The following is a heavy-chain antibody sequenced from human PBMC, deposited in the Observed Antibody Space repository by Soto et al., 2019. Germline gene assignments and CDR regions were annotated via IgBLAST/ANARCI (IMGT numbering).Heavy chain of an antibody. D-gene: IGHD3-10*01. J-gene: IGHJ6*02. Sequence: EVQLVESGGGLVKPGGSLRLSCAASGFTFSSYSMNWVRQAPGKGLEWVSSISSGSSYIYYADSVKGRFTISRDNAKSSLFVQRNSRGAEDTAVYYCARSSGGSGKLWNYYGMDVWGQGTAVTVSS. V-gene: IGHV3-21*06. CDR2: ISSGSSYI. CDR3: ARSSGGSGKLWNYYGMDV. CDR1: GFTFSSYS.